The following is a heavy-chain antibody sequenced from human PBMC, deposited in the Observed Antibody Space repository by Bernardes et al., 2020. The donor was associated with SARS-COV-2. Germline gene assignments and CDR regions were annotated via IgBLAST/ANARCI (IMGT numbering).Heavy chain of an antibody. CDR2: ISWNSGSI. D-gene: IGHD4-17*01. J-gene: IGHJ4*02. CDR3: AKLGEANDYGGNGDY. V-gene: IGHV3-9*01. CDR1: GFTFDDYA. Sequence: GGSLRLSCAASGFTFDDYAMHWVRKAPGKGLEWVSGISWNSGSIGYADSVKGRFTISRDNAKNSLYLQMNSLRAEDTALYYCAKLGEANDYGGNGDYWGQGTLVTVSS.